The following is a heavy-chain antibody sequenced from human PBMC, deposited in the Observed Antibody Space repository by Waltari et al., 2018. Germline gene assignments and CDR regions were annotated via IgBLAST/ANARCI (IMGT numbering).Heavy chain of an antibody. CDR3: ARDLCDRTKCHGMDV. J-gene: IGHJ6*02. Sequence: HWVRQAPGKGLEWVAVISYNERNRYYVDSVKGRFTISRDNSKKTLYLQMNSLRPEDTAMYYCARDLCDRTKCHGMDVWGQGTTVTVSS. CDR2: ISYNERNR. V-gene: IGHV3-30*04. D-gene: IGHD3-22*01.